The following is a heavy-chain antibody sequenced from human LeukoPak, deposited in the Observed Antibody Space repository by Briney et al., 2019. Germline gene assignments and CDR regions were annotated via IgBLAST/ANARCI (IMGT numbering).Heavy chain of an antibody. CDR1: GYTFTSYG. Sequence: ASVKVSFKSSGYTFTSYGISWVRQAPGQGLEWMGWISAYNGNTNYAQKLQGRVTMTTDTSTSTAYMELRSLRSDDTAVYYCARSVHSDFWSGYLGWGQGTLVTVSS. J-gene: IGHJ4*02. CDR2: ISAYNGNT. CDR3: ARSVHSDFWSGYLG. V-gene: IGHV1-18*01. D-gene: IGHD3-3*01.